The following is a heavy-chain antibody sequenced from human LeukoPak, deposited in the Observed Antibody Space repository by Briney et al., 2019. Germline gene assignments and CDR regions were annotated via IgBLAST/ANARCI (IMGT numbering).Heavy chain of an antibody. V-gene: IGHV5-10-1*01. CDR3: ARQRLAVAGTFPEPPDY. CDR1: GYSFTSYW. CDR2: IDPSDSYT. D-gene: IGHD6-19*01. Sequence: GESLKISCKGSGYSFTSYWISWVRQMPGKGLEWMGRIDPSDSYTNYSPSFQGHVTISADKSISTAYLQWSSLKASDTAMYYCARQRLAVAGTFPEPPDYWGQGTLVTVSS. J-gene: IGHJ4*02.